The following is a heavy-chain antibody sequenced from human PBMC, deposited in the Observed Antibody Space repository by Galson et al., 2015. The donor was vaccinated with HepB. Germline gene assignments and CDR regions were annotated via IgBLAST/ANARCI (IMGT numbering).Heavy chain of an antibody. CDR3: ARHFMGVDTAMVIDY. J-gene: IGHJ4*02. CDR1: DGSISGSRYY. D-gene: IGHD5-18*01. Sequence: ETLSLTCTVSDGSISGSRYYWGWIRQPPGKGLEWIGHIFYSGNTYYTPSLRGRVTISLDTSKNQFPLKLTSVTAADTAFYYCARHFMGVDTAMVIDYWGQGTLVTVSS. V-gene: IGHV4-39*01. CDR2: IFYSGNT.